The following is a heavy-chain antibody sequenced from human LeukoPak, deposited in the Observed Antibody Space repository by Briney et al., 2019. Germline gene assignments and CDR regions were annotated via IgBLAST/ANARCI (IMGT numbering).Heavy chain of an antibody. D-gene: IGHD3-10*01. CDR1: GFTVSSNY. V-gene: IGHV3-66*01. J-gene: IGHJ3*02. Sequence: GGSLRLSCAASGFTVSSNYTSWVRQAPGKGLEWVSVIYSGGSTYYADSVKGRFTISRDNSKNTLYLQMNSLRAEDTAVYYCATDYGSGSYFSWDAFDIWGQGTMVTVSS. CDR3: ATDYGSGSYFSWDAFDI. CDR2: IYSGGST.